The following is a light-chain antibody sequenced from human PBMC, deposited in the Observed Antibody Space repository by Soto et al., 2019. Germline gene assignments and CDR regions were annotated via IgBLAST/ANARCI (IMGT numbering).Light chain of an antibody. J-gene: IGLJ1*01. CDR3: SSYTSSSTYG. CDR2: EVR. Sequence: QSALTQPPSVSGSPGQSVTISCTGTSSDVGSYNRVSWYQQPPGTAPKLMISEVRNRPSGVPDRFSGSKSGNTASLTISGLQAEDEADYYCSSYTSSSTYGFGTGTKLTVL. V-gene: IGLV2-18*02. CDR1: SSDVGSYNR.